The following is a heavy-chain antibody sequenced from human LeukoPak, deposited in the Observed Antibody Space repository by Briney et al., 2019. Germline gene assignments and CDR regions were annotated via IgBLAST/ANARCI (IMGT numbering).Heavy chain of an antibody. CDR3: AREMYDSAGYRVSYFDY. CDR1: GGSISSGSYC. V-gene: IGHV4-61*09. D-gene: IGHD3-22*01. Sequence: SETLSLTCTVSGGSISSGSYCWSWIRQPAGKGLEWIGHIHTSGSTNYKPSLKSRVTISIDTSKNQFSLRLSSVTAADTAVYYCAREMYDSAGYRVSYFDYWGQGILVTVSS. CDR2: IHTSGST. J-gene: IGHJ4*02.